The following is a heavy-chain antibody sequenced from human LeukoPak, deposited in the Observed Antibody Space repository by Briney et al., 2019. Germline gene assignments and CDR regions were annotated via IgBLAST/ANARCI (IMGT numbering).Heavy chain of an antibody. CDR3: ARGSELSVTGAFDI. Sequence: SETLSLTCAANGGSFIGYSWSWIRQAPGKGLEWIGEIHHSGSTKYNPSLKSRVTISVDKSKNQFSLKLSSVTAADTAVYYCARGSELSVTGAFDIWGQGTMVTVSS. J-gene: IGHJ3*02. D-gene: IGHD4-17*01. V-gene: IGHV4-34*01. CDR1: GGSFIGYS. CDR2: IHHSGST.